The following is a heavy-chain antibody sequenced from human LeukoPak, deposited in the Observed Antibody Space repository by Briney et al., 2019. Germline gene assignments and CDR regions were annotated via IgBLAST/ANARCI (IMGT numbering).Heavy chain of an antibody. V-gene: IGHV1-69*05. CDR1: GGTFSSYA. Sequence: SVKVSCKASGGTFSSYAISWVRQAPGQGLEWMGGIIPIFGTANYAQKFQGRVTITTDESTSTAYMELSSLRSEDTAVYYCARGRYYYYYMDVWGKGTTVTVSS. CDR2: IIPIFGTA. CDR3: ARGRYYYYYMDV. J-gene: IGHJ6*03.